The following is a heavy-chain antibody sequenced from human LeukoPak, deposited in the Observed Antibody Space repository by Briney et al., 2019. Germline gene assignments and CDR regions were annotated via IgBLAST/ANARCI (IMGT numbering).Heavy chain of an antibody. D-gene: IGHD3-22*01. V-gene: IGHV1-69*04. CDR3: AASGLIMDWSDP. Sequence: SVKVSCKASGGTFSSYAISWVRQAPGQGLEWMGRIIPILGIANYAQKFQGRVTITADKSTSTAYMELSSLRSEDTAVYYCAASGLIMDWSDPWGQGTLVTVSS. J-gene: IGHJ5*02. CDR1: GGTFSSYA. CDR2: IIPILGIA.